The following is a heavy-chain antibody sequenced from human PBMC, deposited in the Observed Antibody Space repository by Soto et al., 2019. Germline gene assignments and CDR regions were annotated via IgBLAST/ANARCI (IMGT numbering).Heavy chain of an antibody. CDR1: GFTFISYA. D-gene: IGHD3-22*01. V-gene: IGHV3-23*01. J-gene: IGHJ4*02. CDR2: ISGSGGST. Sequence: WGSLRLSCAASGFTFISYAMIFFRHSPFKGLEWVSAISGSGGSTYYADSVKGRFTISRDNSKNTLYLQMNSLRAEDTAVYYCAKRGEYDSSGFDFDYWGQGTLVTVSS. CDR3: AKRGEYDSSGFDFDY.